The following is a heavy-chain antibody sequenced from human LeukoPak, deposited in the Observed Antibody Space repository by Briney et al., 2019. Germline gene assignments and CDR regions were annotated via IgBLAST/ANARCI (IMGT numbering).Heavy chain of an antibody. V-gene: IGHV1-2*06. CDR3: AREGYYDSSGYYYVGNY. Sequence: ASVKVSCKSSGYTFTGYYMHWVRQAPGQGLEWMGRINPNSGGTNYAQKFQGRVTMTRDTSISTAYMELSRLRSDDTAAYYCAREGYYDSSGYYYVGNYWGQGTLVTVSS. J-gene: IGHJ4*02. CDR1: GYTFTGYY. CDR2: INPNSGGT. D-gene: IGHD3-22*01.